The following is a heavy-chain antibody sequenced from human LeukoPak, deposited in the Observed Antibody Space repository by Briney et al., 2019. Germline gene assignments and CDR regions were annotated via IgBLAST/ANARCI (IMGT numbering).Heavy chain of an antibody. D-gene: IGHD1-26*01. CDR3: AKDHSAKWEPDAFDI. V-gene: IGHV3-30*18. CDR2: MSYDGSDK. J-gene: IGHJ3*02. Sequence: GGSLRLSCAASGFTFSTYGMHWVRQAPGKGLEWVAVMSYDGSDKYYADSVKGRFTISRDNSKNTLYLQMNSLRAEDTAVYYCAKDHSAKWEPDAFDIWGQGTMVTVSS. CDR1: GFTFSTYG.